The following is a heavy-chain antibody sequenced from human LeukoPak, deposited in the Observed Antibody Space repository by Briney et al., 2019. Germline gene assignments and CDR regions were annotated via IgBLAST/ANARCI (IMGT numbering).Heavy chain of an antibody. V-gene: IGHV4-39*01. J-gene: IGHJ4*02. Sequence: SETLSLTCTVSGGSLSSSSYYWGWIRQPPGKGLEWIGSIYHSGSTHYNPSLRSRVTMSVDTSKNQFTLKVTAVTAAYTAVYYCVTNGTVTVAGTKFNYFDYWGQGALVTVSS. CDR2: IYHSGST. CDR3: VTNGTVTVAGTKFNYFDY. CDR1: GGSLSSSSYY. D-gene: IGHD6-19*01.